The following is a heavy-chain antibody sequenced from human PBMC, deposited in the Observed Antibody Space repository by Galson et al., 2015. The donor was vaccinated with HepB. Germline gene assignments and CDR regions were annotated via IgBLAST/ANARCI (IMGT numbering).Heavy chain of an antibody. D-gene: IGHD3-3*01. J-gene: IGHJ5*02. CDR3: ASPTETITIFGVVIPGP. Sequence: SLRLSCAASGFTFSNYAMSWVRQAPGKGLEWVSTISGSGGSTYYADSVKGRFTISRDNSKNTLYLQMNSLRAEDTAVYYCASPTETITIFGVVIPGPWGQGTLVTVSS. V-gene: IGHV3-23*01. CDR1: GFTFSNYA. CDR2: ISGSGGST.